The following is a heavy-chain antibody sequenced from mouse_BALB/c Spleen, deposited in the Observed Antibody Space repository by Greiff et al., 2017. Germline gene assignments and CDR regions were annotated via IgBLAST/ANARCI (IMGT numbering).Heavy chain of an antibody. Sequence: EVKLMESGAELVKPGASVKLSCTASGFNIKDTYMHWVKQRPEQGLEWIGRIDPANGNTKYDPKFQGKATITADTSSNTAYLQLSSLTSEDTAVYYCALITTVVATKGFDYWGQGTTLTVSS. CDR2: IDPANGNT. CDR3: ALITTVVATKGFDY. J-gene: IGHJ2*01. D-gene: IGHD1-1*01. V-gene: IGHV14-3*02. CDR1: GFNIKDTY.